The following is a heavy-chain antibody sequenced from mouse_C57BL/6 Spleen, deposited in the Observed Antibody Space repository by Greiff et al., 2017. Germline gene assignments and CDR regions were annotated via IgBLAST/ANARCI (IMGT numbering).Heavy chain of an antibody. J-gene: IGHJ1*03. Sequence: EVKLMESGPGLAKPSQTQSLTCSVTGYSITSDYWNWIRKFPGNKLEYMGYISYSGSTYYNPSHKSRISITRDTSKNQYYLQLNSVTTVDTATYHCARRAGNYWYFDVWGTGTTVTVSS. V-gene: IGHV3-8*01. D-gene: IGHD2-1*01. CDR2: ISYSGST. CDR3: ARRAGNYWYFDV. CDR1: GYSITSDY.